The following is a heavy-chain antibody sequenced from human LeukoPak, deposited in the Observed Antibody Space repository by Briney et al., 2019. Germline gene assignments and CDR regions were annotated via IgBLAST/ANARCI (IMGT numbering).Heavy chain of an antibody. J-gene: IGHJ4*02. CDR3: ARGLN. D-gene: IGHD3-22*01. CDR1: GGSNSSSGYY. CDR2: IFYSGST. Sequence: SETLSLTCTVSGGSNSSSGYYWGWIRQPPGKGLEWIGSIFYSGSTYYNPSLKSRVTISVDTSKNQFSLKLSSVTAADTAVYYCARGLNWGQGTLVTVSS. V-gene: IGHV4-39*01.